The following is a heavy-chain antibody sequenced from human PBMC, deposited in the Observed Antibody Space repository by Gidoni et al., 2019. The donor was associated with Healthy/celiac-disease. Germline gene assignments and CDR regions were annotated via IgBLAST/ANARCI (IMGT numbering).Heavy chain of an antibody. CDR2: ISWNSGSI. J-gene: IGHJ4*02. CDR1: GFTFDDYA. Sequence: EVQLVESGGRLVQPGRSLRLSCAASGFTFDDYAMHWVRQAPGKGLEWVSGISWNSGSIGYADSVKGRFTISRDNAKNSLYLQMNSLRAEDTALYYCAKDMGSGWYYFDYWGQGTLVTVSS. CDR3: AKDMGSGWYYFDY. D-gene: IGHD6-19*01. V-gene: IGHV3-9*01.